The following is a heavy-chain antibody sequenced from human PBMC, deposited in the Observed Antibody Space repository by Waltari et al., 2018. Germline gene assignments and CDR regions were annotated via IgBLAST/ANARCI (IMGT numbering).Heavy chain of an antibody. J-gene: IGHJ4*02. V-gene: IGHV3-30*01. CDR1: GFTFSSYA. CDR3: ARDSQYSSGWYRADYFDY. CDR2: IAYDGSNK. D-gene: IGHD6-19*01. Sequence: QVQLVESGGGVVQPGRSLRLSCAASGFTFSSYAMHWVRQAPGKGLEWVAVIAYDGSNKYYADSVKGRFTISRDNSKNTLYLQMNSLRAEDTAVYYWARDSQYSSGWYRADYFDYWGQGTLVTVSS.